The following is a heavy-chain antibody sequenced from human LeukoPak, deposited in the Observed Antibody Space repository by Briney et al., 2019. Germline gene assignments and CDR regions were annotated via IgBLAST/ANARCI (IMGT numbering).Heavy chain of an antibody. J-gene: IGHJ4*02. CDR1: GGSFSGYY. V-gene: IGHV4-34*01. CDR2: INHSGST. Sequence: SETLSLISAVYGGSFSGYYWSWIRQPPGKGLEWIGEINHSGSTNYNPSLKSRVTISVDTSKNQFSLKLSSVTAADTAVYYCVGAITQLAGFDYWGQGTLVTVSS. CDR3: VGAITQLAGFDY. D-gene: IGHD6-13*01.